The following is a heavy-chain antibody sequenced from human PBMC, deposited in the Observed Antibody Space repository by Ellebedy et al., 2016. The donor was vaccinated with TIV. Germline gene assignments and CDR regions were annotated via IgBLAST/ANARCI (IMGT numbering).Heavy chain of an antibody. J-gene: IGHJ5*02. CDR2: IDPSDSYT. V-gene: IGHV5-10-1*01. Sequence: KVSCKGSGYSFTSYWISWVRQMPGKGLEWMGRIDPSDSYTNYSPSFQGHVTISADKSISTAYLQWSSLKASDTAMYYCARGAPDSSGWYNDWFDPWGQGTLVTVSS. CDR3: ARGAPDSSGWYNDWFDP. D-gene: IGHD6-19*01. CDR1: GYSFTSYW.